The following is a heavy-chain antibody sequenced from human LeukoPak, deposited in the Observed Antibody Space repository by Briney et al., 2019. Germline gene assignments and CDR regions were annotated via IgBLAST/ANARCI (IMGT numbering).Heavy chain of an antibody. CDR1: GFTFSSYA. CDR3: ARDAVSGRYFDY. Sequence: GGSLRLSCAASGFTFSSYAMHWVRQAPGKGLEYVSAISSNGGSTYYANSVKGIFTISRDNSKNTLYLQMGSLRAEDMAVYYCARDAVSGRYFDYWGQGTLVTVSS. CDR2: ISSNGGST. V-gene: IGHV3-64*01. J-gene: IGHJ4*02. D-gene: IGHD2-8*01.